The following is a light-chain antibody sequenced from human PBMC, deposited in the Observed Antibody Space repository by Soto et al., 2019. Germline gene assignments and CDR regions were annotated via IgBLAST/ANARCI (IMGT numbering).Light chain of an antibody. Sequence: QSALTQPRSVSVSPGQSVTISCTGTSSDVGGYNYVSWYQQHPGKAPKLMIYDVSKRPSGVPDRFSGSKSGNTASLTISVLQAEDEADYYCCSYAGSYTFSVFGTGTKLTVL. CDR3: CSYAGSYTFSV. CDR1: SSDVGGYNY. J-gene: IGLJ1*01. CDR2: DVS. V-gene: IGLV2-11*01.